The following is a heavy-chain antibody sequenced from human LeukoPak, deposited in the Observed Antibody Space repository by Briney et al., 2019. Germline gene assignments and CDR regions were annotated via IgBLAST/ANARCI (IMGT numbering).Heavy chain of an antibody. J-gene: IGHJ4*02. CDR1: GGSISSYY. V-gene: IGHV4-59*01. Sequence: PSETLSLTCTVSGGSISSYYWSWIRQPPGKGLEWIGYIYYSGSTNYNPSLKSRVTISVDTSKNQFSLKLSSVTAADTAVYYCARGGGGLRNFDWLSTGAVYFDYWGQGTLVTVSS. CDR2: IYYSGST. CDR3: ARGGGGLRNFDWLSTGAVYFDY. D-gene: IGHD3-9*01.